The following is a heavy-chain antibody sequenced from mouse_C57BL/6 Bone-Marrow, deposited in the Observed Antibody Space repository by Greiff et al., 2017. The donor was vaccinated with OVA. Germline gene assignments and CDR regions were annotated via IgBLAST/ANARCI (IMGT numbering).Heavy chain of an antibody. J-gene: IGHJ2*01. V-gene: IGHV14-4*01. CDR2: IDPENGDT. CDR1: GFNIKDDY. CDR3: TTCYYGSSY. D-gene: IGHD1-1*01. Sequence: VQLQQSGAEFVRPGASVKLSCTASGFNIKDDYMHWVKQRPEQGLEWIGWIDPENGDTEYASKFQGKATITADTSSNTAYLQLSSLTSEDTAVYYCTTCYYGSSYWGQGTTLTVSS.